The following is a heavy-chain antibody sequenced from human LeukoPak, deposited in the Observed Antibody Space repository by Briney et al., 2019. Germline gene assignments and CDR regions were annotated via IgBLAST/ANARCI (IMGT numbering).Heavy chain of an antibody. CDR2: FDPEDGET. CDR1: GYTLTELS. V-gene: IGHV1-24*01. J-gene: IGHJ4*02. Sequence: ASVKVSCKVSGYTLTELSMHWVRQAPGEGLEWMGGFDPEDGETIYAQKFQGRVTMTEDTSTDTAYMELSSLRSEDTAVYYCATEVVSSWAFDYWGQGTLVTVSS. CDR3: ATEVVSSWAFDY. D-gene: IGHD6-13*01.